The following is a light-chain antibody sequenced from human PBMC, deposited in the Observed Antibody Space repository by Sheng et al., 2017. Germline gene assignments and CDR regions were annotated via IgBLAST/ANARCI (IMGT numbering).Light chain of an antibody. J-gene: IGKJ1*01. CDR1: QTLLYTSTNRSY. CDR2: WAS. CDR3: QQHYTTPWT. Sequence: DIVMTQSPDSLAVSLGERATLNCKSSQTLLYTSTNRSYLTWYQQKPGQPPKLLIYWASTRESGVPDRFGGSGSGTDFTLTISSLQAEDVAVYYCQQHYTTPWTFGQGTKVEI. V-gene: IGKV4-1*01.